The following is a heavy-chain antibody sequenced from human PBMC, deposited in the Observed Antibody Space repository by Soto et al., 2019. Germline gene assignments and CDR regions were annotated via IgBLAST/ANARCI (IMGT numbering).Heavy chain of an antibody. D-gene: IGHD3-16*01. CDR2: IYYSGST. J-gene: IGHJ5*02. Sequence: SETLSLTCTVSGVSISTYYWNWVRQPPGKGLEWIGYIYYSGSTYYNPSLKSRVTISVDTSKNQFSLKLSSVTAADTAVYYCARAFLGGAGQGWFDPWGQGTLVTVSS. CDR3: ARAFLGGAGQGWFDP. CDR1: GVSISTYY. V-gene: IGHV4-59*12.